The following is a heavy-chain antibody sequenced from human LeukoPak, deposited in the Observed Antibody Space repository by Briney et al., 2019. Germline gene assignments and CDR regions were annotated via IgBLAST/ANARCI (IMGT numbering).Heavy chain of an antibody. V-gene: IGHV3-66*01. CDR1: GFTVSSNY. CDR3: ASGWFGELTLGY. J-gene: IGHJ4*02. Sequence: PGGSLRLSCAASGFTVSSNYMSWVRQAPGKGLEWVSVIYSGGSTYYAESVKGRFTISRDNSKNTLYLQMNSLRAEDTAVYYCASGWFGELTLGYWGQGTLVTVSS. CDR2: IYSGGST. D-gene: IGHD3-10*01.